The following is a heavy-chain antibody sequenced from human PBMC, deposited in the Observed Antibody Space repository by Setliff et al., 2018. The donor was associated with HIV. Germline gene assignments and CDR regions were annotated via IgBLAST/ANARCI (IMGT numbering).Heavy chain of an antibody. V-gene: IGHV1-2*02. D-gene: IGHD3-22*01. CDR1: GYTFTGYY. J-gene: IGHJ6*02. Sequence: ASVTVSCKASGYTFTGYYMHWVRQAPGQGLEWMGWINPNSGGTNYAQKFQGRVTMTRDTSISTAYMELSRLRSDDTAVYYCAREDYYDSSGYWGSYYYYGMDVWGQGTTVTVSS. CDR2: INPNSGGT. CDR3: AREDYYDSSGYWGSYYYYGMDV.